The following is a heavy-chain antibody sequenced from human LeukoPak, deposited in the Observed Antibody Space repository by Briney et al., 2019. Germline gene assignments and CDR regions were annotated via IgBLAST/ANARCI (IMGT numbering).Heavy chain of an antibody. D-gene: IGHD4-17*01. CDR1: GGFIIIGSYY. Sequence: SQTLSLTCTLSGGFIIIGSYYWSWIRQPAGKGLEWIGRIYTSGSIHYHPSLNSRATITVDTSHYQFSRKVSSATAAATAGYYCAREFGYAVTSLDYWGQGTLVTVSS. CDR2: IYTSGSI. CDR3: AREFGYAVTSLDY. V-gene: IGHV4-61*02. J-gene: IGHJ4*02.